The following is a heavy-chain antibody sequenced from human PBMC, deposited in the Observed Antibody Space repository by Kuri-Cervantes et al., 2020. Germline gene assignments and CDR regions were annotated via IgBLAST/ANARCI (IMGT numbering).Heavy chain of an antibody. CDR1: GGSISSYY. CDR3: ARGPIWFGEDGMDV. CDR2: IYYSGST. Sequence: SETLSLTCTVSGGSISSYYWSWIRQPPGKGLEWIGYIYYSGSTNYNPSLKSRVTISVDTSKNQFSLKLRSVTAADTAVYYCARGPIWFGEDGMDVWGQGTTVTVSS. D-gene: IGHD3-10*01. V-gene: IGHV4-59*08. J-gene: IGHJ6*02.